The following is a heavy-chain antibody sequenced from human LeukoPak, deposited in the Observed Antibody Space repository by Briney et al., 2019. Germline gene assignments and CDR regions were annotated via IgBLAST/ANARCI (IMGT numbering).Heavy chain of an antibody. V-gene: IGHV4-59*01. CDR2: IYYSGST. CDR3: AGGGGYYPPYFDY. D-gene: IGHD3-3*01. Sequence: SETLSLTCTVSGGSTSSYYWSWIRQPPGKGLEWIGYIYYSGSTNYNPSLKSRVTISVDTSKTQFSLKLSSVTAADTAVYYCAGGGGYYPPYFDYWGQGTLVTVSS. CDR1: GGSTSSYY. J-gene: IGHJ4*02.